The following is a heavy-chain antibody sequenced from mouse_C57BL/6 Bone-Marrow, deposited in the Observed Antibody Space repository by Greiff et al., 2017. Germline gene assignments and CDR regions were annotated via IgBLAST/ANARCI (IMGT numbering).Heavy chain of an antibody. J-gene: IGHJ3*01. D-gene: IGHD2-5*01. V-gene: IGHV1-64*01. CDR3: ASLYSNYGGPFAY. CDR1: GYTFTSYW. Sequence: QVQLQQPGAELVKPGASVKLSCKASGYTFTSYWMHWVKQRPGQGLEWIGMIHPNSGSTNYNEKFKGKATLTVDKSSSTAYMQLSSLTSEDSAVYYCASLYSNYGGPFAYWGQGTLVTVSA. CDR2: IHPNSGST.